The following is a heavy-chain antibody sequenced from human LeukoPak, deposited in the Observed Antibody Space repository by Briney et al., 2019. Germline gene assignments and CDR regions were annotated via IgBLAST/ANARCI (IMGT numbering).Heavy chain of an antibody. CDR2: INHSGST. CDR3: ARTLPLLNYVWGSYRYSHAFDI. J-gene: IGHJ3*02. V-gene: IGHV4-34*01. CDR1: GGSFSGYY. Sequence: SETLSLTCAVYGGSFSGYYWSWIRQPPGKGLEWIGEINHSGSTNYNPSLKSRVTISVDTSKNQFSLKLSSVTAADTAVYYCARTLPLLNYVWGSYRYSHAFDIWGQGTMVTVSS. D-gene: IGHD3-16*02.